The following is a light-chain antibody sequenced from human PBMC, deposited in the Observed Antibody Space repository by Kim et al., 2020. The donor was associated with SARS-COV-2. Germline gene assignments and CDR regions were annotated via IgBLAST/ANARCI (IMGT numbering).Light chain of an antibody. Sequence: DIQMTQSPSTLSASVGDRVTITCRASQRISSWLAWYQQKPGKAPKLLIYKASSLEGGVPSRFSGSGSGTEFTLTISSLQPDEFATYYSQQYNSYPYTSGQGTKLEI. J-gene: IGKJ2*01. CDR1: QRISSW. V-gene: IGKV1-5*03. CDR3: QQYNSYPYT. CDR2: KAS.